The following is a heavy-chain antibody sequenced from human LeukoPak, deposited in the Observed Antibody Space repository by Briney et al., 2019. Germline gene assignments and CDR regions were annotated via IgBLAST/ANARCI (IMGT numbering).Heavy chain of an antibody. CDR2: IYHSGST. V-gene: IGHV4-59*01. Sequence: SETLSLTCTVSGGSISSYYWSWIRQPPGKGLEWIGYIYHSGSTNYNPSLKSRVTISVDTSKNQFSLKLSSVTAADTAVYYCASSKRLDSSGYYPGAFDIWGQGTMVTVSS. CDR1: GGSISSYY. CDR3: ASSKRLDSSGYYPGAFDI. J-gene: IGHJ3*02. D-gene: IGHD3-22*01.